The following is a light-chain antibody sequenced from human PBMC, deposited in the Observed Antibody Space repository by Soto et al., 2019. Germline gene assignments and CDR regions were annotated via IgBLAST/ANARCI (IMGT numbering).Light chain of an antibody. J-gene: IGKJ2*03. CDR3: QQYRLAPYS. V-gene: IGKV4-1*01. Sequence: DFVMTQSPDSLAVSLGERAAINCKSSQSVCHTSYNRNYLTWYQQKPGQPPKLLFYWASTRASGVPDRFSGSGSGTDFTLTISGLQPEDVAVYYCQQYRLAPYSFGQGTKLEIK. CDR2: WAS. CDR1: QSVCHTSYNRNY.